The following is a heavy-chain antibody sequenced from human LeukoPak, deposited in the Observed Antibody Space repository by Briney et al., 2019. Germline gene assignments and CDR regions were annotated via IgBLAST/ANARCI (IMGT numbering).Heavy chain of an antibody. CDR1: GFTFSSYG. Sequence: GRSLRLSCAASGFTFSSYGMHSVRQAPRKGLEWVAVISYDGSNKYYADSVKGRFTISRDNSKNTLYLQMNSLRAEDTAVYYCARDEEDIVVKPAAHSRFYYYYYMDVWGRGTTVTVSS. J-gene: IGHJ6*03. V-gene: IGHV3-30*03. CDR3: ARDEEDIVVKPAAHSRFYYYYYMDV. CDR2: ISYDGSNK. D-gene: IGHD2-2*01.